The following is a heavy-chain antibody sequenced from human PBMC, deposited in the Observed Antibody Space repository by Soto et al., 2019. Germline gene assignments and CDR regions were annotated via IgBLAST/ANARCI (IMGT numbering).Heavy chain of an antibody. V-gene: IGHV3-74*01. J-gene: IGHJ4*02. CDR1: GFSLSSYW. Sequence: EVQLVESGGGSVQPGGSLRLSCAVSGFSLSSYWMHWVRQAPGKGLVWVSRIQSDGSSTNYADSVKGRFTNSRDNAKNTLYLQMDSLRVEDTAVYYCAREKAVAGTTFDYWGQGTLVTVSS. D-gene: IGHD6-19*01. CDR2: IQSDGSST. CDR3: AREKAVAGTTFDY.